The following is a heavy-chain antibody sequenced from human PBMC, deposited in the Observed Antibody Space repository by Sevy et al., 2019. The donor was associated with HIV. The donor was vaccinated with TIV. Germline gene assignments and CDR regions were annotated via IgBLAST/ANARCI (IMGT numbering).Heavy chain of an antibody. CDR3: VRDERAIASHFDY. CDR2: FDRTDIT. Sequence: GGSLRLSCEASGLTLSSYTMNWVRQSPEKGLEWVATFDRTDITHYADSVKGRFIISRDTAKNSLFLQMNSLRDDDTAMYFCVRDERAIASHFDYWGRRTLVTVSS. V-gene: IGHV3-48*02. D-gene: IGHD2-21*01. CDR1: GLTLSSYT. J-gene: IGHJ4*02.